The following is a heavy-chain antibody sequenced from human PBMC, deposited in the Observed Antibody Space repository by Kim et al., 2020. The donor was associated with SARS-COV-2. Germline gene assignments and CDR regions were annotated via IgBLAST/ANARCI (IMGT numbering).Heavy chain of an antibody. V-gene: IGHV4-34*01. J-gene: IGHJ5*02. CDR2: INHSGST. CDR3: ARGAHRPRITMVRGARSARGHWFDP. D-gene: IGHD3-10*01. Sequence: SETLSLTCAVYGGSFSGYYWSWIRQPPGKGLEWIGEINHSGSTNYNPSLKSRVTISVDTSKNQFSLKLSSVTAADTAVYYCARGAHRPRITMVRGARSARGHWFDPWGQGTLVTVSS. CDR1: GGSFSGYY.